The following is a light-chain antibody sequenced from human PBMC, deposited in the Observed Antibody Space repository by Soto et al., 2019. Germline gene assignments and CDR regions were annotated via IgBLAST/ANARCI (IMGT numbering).Light chain of an antibody. CDR1: QSVSSSY. J-gene: IGKJ1*01. CDR3: QQYNTYSPTWT. Sequence: IVFTQSPGPRSLSPGERATLSCRASQSVSSSYLAWYQQKPGQAPRLLIYGASGRATGIPDRFTGSGSGTDFTLTISSLQPDDFATYYCQQYNTYSPTWTFGQGTKVDIK. V-gene: IGKV3-20*01. CDR2: GAS.